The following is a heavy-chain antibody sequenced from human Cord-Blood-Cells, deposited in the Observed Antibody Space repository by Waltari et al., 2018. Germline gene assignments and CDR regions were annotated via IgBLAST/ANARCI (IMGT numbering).Heavy chain of an antibody. V-gene: IGHV4-34*01. D-gene: IGHD2-15*01. CDR2: INHSGST. J-gene: IGHJ4*02. CDR3: AGGMHCSGGSCPIDY. CDR1: GGSFSGYY. Sequence: QVQLQQWGAGLLKPSETLSLTCAVYGGSFSGYYWSWIRQPPGKGLEWIGEINHSGSTKYNPSLKSRVTISVDTSKNQFSLKLSSVTAADTAVYYCAGGMHCSGGSCPIDYWGQGTLVTVSS.